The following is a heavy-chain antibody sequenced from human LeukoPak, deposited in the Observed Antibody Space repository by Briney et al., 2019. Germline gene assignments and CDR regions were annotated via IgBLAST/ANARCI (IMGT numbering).Heavy chain of an antibody. V-gene: IGHV4-34*01. D-gene: IGHD6-6*01. CDR1: GGSFSGYN. CDR3: ARVTSAGSFDI. J-gene: IGHJ3*02. CDR2: INHSGST. Sequence: PSETLSLTCAVSGGSFSGYNWTWIRQPPGKGLEWIGQINHSGSTNYNTSPKSRVTISVDTARNHFSLILTTVTAADTAVYFCARVTSAGSFDIWGQGTMVTVSS.